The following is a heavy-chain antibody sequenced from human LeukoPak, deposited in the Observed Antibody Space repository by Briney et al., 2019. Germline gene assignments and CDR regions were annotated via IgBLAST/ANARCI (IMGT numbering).Heavy chain of an antibody. V-gene: IGHV5-51*01. D-gene: IGHD6-13*01. CDR2: TYPGDSDT. Sequence: GGSLEISCKGSGCIFTNYWIAWVRQVPGKGLEWMGITYPGDSDTRYSPSFEGQVTISADKCISTAYLQWSSLEASDTAMYYCARHQGSNYGLDVWGQGTTVTVSS. J-gene: IGHJ6*02. CDR1: GCIFTNYW. CDR3: ARHQGSNYGLDV.